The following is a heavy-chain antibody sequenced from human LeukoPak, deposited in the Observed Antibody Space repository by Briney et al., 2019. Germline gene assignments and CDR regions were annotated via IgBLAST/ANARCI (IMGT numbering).Heavy chain of an antibody. Sequence: GGSLRLSCAASGFTVSSNYMSWVRQAPGKGLEWVSYISSSGSTIYYADSVKGRFTISRDNAKNSLYLQMNSLRAEDTAVYYCARTGTTNYYYYYYMDVWGKGTTVTVSS. J-gene: IGHJ6*03. CDR2: ISSSGSTI. CDR3: ARTGTTNYYYYYYMDV. CDR1: GFTVSSNY. V-gene: IGHV3-11*04. D-gene: IGHD1-7*01.